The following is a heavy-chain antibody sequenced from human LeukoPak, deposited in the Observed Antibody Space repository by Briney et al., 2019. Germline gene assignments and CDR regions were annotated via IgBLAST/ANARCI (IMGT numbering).Heavy chain of an antibody. CDR2: IKPDGSEK. D-gene: IGHD3-22*01. V-gene: IGHV3-7*01. CDR3: TKYFYDGSGTHYFDY. J-gene: IGHJ4*02. CDR1: GFTFSSHW. Sequence: GGSLRLSCAASGFTFSSHWMSWIRQAPGKGLEWVGNIKPDGSEKYYVDSLKGRFIISRDNAKNSLYLQMNSLRAEDVAVYYCTKYFYDGSGTHYFDYWGQGTPVTVSS.